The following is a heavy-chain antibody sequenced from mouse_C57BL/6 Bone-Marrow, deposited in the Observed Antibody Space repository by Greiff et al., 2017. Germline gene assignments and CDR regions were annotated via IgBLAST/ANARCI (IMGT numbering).Heavy chain of an antibody. D-gene: IGHD1-1*01. CDR2: IDPETGGT. CDR3: TVTTVVATNFDY. Sequence: QVQLQQSGAELVRPGASVTLSCKASGYTFTDYEMHWVKQTPVHGLEWIGAIDPETGGTAYNQKFKGKAILTADKSSSIAYMELRSLTSEDSAVYYCTVTTVVATNFDYWGQGTTLTVSS. CDR1: GYTFTDYE. J-gene: IGHJ2*01. V-gene: IGHV1-15*01.